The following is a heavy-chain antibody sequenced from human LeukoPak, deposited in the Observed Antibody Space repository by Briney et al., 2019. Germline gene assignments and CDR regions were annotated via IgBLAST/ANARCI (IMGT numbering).Heavy chain of an antibody. D-gene: IGHD3-10*01. CDR3: ARDVYYGGYFDY. CDR2: IIPIYGTA. Sequence: ASVKVSCKASGDTFSSYAISWVRQARGQGLGWMEKIIPIYGTANYAQKFQGRVTITTDESTSTAYMELSSLRSEDTAIYYCARDVYYGGYFDYGGQGTLVTASS. V-gene: IGHV1-69*05. CDR1: GDTFSSYA. J-gene: IGHJ4*02.